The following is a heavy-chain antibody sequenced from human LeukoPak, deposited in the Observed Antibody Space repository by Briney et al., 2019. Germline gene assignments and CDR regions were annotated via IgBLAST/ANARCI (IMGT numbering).Heavy chain of an antibody. J-gene: IGHJ4*02. CDR1: GDSINSYY. V-gene: IGHV4-59*08. CDR3: ARHGGYASSFDY. D-gene: IGHD5-12*01. Sequence: SETLSLTCTDSGDSINSYYWSWIRQPPGKGLEWIGYIYYSGSTSYNPSLKSRVTISADTSKNQFSLNLSSVTAADTAVYYCARHGGYASSFDYWGQGTLVTVSS. CDR2: IYYSGST.